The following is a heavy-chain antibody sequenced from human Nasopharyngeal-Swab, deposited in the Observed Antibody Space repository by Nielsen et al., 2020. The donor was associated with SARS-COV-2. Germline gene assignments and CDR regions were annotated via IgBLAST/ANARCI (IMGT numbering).Heavy chain of an antibody. CDR1: GGSFSGYY. CDR3: ARGLPDIVVVPAPSPFDP. V-gene: IGHV4-34*01. CDR2: INHSGST. J-gene: IGHJ5*02. Sequence: SETLSPTCAVYGGSFSGYYWSWIRQPPGKGLEWIGEINHSGSTNYNPSLKSRVTISVDTSKNQFSLKLSSVTAADTAVYYCARGLPDIVVVPAPSPFDPWGQGTLVTVSS. D-gene: IGHD2-2*01.